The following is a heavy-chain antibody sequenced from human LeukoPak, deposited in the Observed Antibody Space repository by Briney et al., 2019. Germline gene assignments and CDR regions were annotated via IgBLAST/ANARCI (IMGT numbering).Heavy chain of an antibody. V-gene: IGHV1-2*02. CDR1: GYTFTGYY. D-gene: IGHD3-22*01. CDR3: AREVATGDYYDSSGYYPGY. Sequence: GASVKVSCKASGYTFTGYYMHWVRQAPGQGLEWVGWINPNSGGTNYAQKFQGRVTMTRDTSISTAYMELSRLRSDDTAVYYCAREVATGDYYDSSGYYPGYWGQGTLVTVSS. J-gene: IGHJ4*02. CDR2: INPNSGGT.